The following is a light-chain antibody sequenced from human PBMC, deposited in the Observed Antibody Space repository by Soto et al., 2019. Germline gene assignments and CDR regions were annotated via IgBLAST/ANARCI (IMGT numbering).Light chain of an antibody. J-gene: IGKJ2*01. V-gene: IGKV3-20*01. CDR2: RAS. Sequence: EIVLTQSPGTLSLSPGERATLSCRASQSVSSIYLAWYQQKPGQAPRLLIYRASSRATGIPDRFSGSGSATHFTLAISRLEPEDFAVYYCQQYGGSPPYTFGQGTKLEIK. CDR1: QSVSSIY. CDR3: QQYGGSPPYT.